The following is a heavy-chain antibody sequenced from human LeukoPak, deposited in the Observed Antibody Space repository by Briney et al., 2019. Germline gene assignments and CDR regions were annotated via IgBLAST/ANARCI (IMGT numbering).Heavy chain of an antibody. V-gene: IGHV4-39*01. J-gene: IGHJ5*02. Sequence: SETLSLTCTVSGGSISSSSYYWGWVRQPPGKGLEWNGSIYYSGSTYYNPSLKSRVTISVDTSKNQFSPKLSSVTAADTAVYYCARQVDVAWFDPWGQGTLVTVSS. D-gene: IGHD2-15*01. CDR2: IYYSGST. CDR3: ARQVDVAWFDP. CDR1: GGSISSSSYY.